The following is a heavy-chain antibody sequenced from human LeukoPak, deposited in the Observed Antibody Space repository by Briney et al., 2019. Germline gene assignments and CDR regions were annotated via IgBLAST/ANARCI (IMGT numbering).Heavy chain of an antibody. V-gene: IGHV3-21*01. CDR3: ARVAVSGPTGWFDS. Sequence: TGGSLRLSCAGSGFALKSYSLSWVRQAPGKGLEWVSSIGSTSAYIYYADSVKGRFTISRDNVDNVVYLQMNSLGAEDTAVYYCARVAVSGPTGWFDSWGQGTLVIVSS. CDR2: IGSTSAYI. CDR1: GFALKSYS. D-gene: IGHD2-8*02. J-gene: IGHJ5*01.